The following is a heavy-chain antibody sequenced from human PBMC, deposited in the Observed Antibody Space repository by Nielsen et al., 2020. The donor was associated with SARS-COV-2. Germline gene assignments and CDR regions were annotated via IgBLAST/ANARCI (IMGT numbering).Heavy chain of an antibody. V-gene: IGHV4-61*02. J-gene: IGHJ2*01. CDR2: IFTSGST. Sequence: LRLSCTVSGGSISSGSYYWSWIRQPAGKGLEWIGRIFTSGSTSYNPSLKSRVTFSIDRPKNQFSLELSSVTAADTAVYYCARWTSTVVTIGYFDLWGRGTLVTVSS. CDR1: GGSISSGSYY. D-gene: IGHD2-21*02. CDR3: ARWTSTVVTIGYFDL.